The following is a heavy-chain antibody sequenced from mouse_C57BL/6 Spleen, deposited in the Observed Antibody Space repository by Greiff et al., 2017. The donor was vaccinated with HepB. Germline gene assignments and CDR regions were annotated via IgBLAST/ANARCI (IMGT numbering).Heavy chain of an antibody. CDR1: GYTFTSYW. CDR2: IYPSDSET. CDR3: ARSTGPLFAY. Sequence: QVQLQQPGAELVRPGSSVKLSCKASGYTFTSYWMDWVKQRPGQGLEWIGNIYPSDSETHYNQKFKDKATLTVDKSSSTAYMQRSSLTSEDSAVYYCARSTGPLFAYWGQGTLVTVSA. V-gene: IGHV1-61*01. D-gene: IGHD4-1*01. J-gene: IGHJ3*01.